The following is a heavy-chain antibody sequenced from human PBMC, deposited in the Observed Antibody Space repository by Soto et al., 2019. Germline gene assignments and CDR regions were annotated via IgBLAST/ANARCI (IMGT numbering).Heavy chain of an antibody. J-gene: IGHJ6*03. V-gene: IGHV3-73*01. D-gene: IGHD2-2*01. Sequence: HPGGSLRLSCAASGFTFSGSAMHWVRQASGKGLEWVGRIRSKANSYATAYAASVKGRFTISRDDSKNTAYLQMNSLKTEDTAVYYCTRLPSDIVVVSAAKNYDYYYMVVWGKGTTGTVSS. CDR3: TRLPSDIVVVSAAKNYDYYYMVV. CDR2: IRSKANSYAT. CDR1: GFTFSGSA.